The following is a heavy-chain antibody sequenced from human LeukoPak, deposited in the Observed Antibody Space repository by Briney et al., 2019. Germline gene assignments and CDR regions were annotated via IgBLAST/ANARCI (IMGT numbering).Heavy chain of an antibody. Sequence: SVKVSCKASGGTLNNYAISWVRQAPGQGLEWMGRIVPILGIANYAQEFQGRLIITADKATSSAYMELSSLRSEDTAVYYCARDQGDNSYGYYAIWYAFDVWGQGTMVTVSS. CDR2: IVPILGIA. J-gene: IGHJ3*01. CDR1: GGTLNNYA. CDR3: ARDQGDNSYGYYAIWYAFDV. D-gene: IGHD5-18*01. V-gene: IGHV1-69*04.